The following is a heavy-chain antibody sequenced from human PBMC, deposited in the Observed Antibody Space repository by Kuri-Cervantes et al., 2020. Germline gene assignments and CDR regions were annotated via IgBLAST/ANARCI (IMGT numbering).Heavy chain of an antibody. J-gene: IGHJ4*02. Sequence: GSLRLSCTVSGGSISSYYWSWIRQPAGKGLEWIGRIYTSGSTNYNPSLKSRFTISVDTSKNQFSPELSSVTAADTAVYYCARGTAPDYWGQGTLVTVSS. CDR1: GGSISSYY. CDR3: ARGTAPDY. CDR2: IYTSGST. D-gene: IGHD4-17*01. V-gene: IGHV4-4*07.